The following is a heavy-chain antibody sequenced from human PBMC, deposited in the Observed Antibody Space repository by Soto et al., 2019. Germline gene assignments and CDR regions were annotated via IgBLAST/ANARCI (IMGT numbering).Heavy chain of an antibody. D-gene: IGHD6-19*01. CDR3: ARDGSGFHWYFDV. V-gene: IGHV6-1*01. Sequence: QVQLQQSGPGLVKPSQTLSLMCDISGDSVSSVTATWSWIRQSPSRGLEWLGRTYYRSKWYNDYAMSVKGRIVITPDTSKNQVSLQLTSVTPEDTATYFCARDGSGFHWYFDVWGRGTLVTVSS. J-gene: IGHJ2*01. CDR2: TYYRSKWYN. CDR1: GDSVSSVTAT.